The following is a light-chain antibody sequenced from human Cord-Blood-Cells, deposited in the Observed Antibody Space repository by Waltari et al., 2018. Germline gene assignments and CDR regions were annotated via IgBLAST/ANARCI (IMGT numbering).Light chain of an antibody. CDR1: KLGDKY. CDR3: QAWDSSTVV. J-gene: IGLJ2*01. V-gene: IGLV3-1*01. CDR2: QDS. Sequence: SYELTQPPSASVSPGQTASITCSGDKLGDKYACWYQQKPGQSPVLVIYQDSKRPSGIPERFSGSNSGNTATLTISGTQAMYEADYYCQAWDSSTVVFGGGTKLTVL.